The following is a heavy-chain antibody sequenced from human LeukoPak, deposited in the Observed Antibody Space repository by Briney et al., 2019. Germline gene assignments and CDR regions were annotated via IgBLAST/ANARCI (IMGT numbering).Heavy chain of an antibody. D-gene: IGHD3-3*01. V-gene: IGHV3-30*18. CDR3: AKGGPKILEWLLFDY. CDR2: ISYDGSNK. Sequence: GRSLRLSCAASGFTFSSYGMHWVRQAPGKGLEWVAVISYDGSNKYYADSVKGRFTISRDNSKTTLYLQMNSLRAEDTAVYYCAKGGPKILEWLLFDYWGQGTLVTVSS. CDR1: GFTFSSYG. J-gene: IGHJ4*02.